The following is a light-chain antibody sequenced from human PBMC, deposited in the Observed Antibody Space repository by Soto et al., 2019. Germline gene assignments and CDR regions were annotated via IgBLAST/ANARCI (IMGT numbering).Light chain of an antibody. Sequence: QSALTQPASVSGSPGQSITISCTGTSSDVGSYHLVSWYQQHPGKAPKLMIYEVIKRPSGISNRFSGSKSGNTASLTISGLQAEDEADYNCSSYAGSSTFVIFGGGTKLTVL. J-gene: IGLJ2*01. CDR3: SSYAGSSTFVI. V-gene: IGLV2-23*02. CDR2: EVI. CDR1: SSDVGSYHL.